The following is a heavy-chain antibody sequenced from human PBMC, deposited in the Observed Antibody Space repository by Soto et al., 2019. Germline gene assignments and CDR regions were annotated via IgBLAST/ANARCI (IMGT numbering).Heavy chain of an antibody. V-gene: IGHV1-2*02. CDR2: INPNSGGT. Sequence: QVQLVQSGAEVKKPGASVKVSCKASGYTFTGYYMHWVRQAPGQGLEWMGWINPNSGGTNSAQKFTGGVAMAREPSISTAYMELSRLRSDVPAVYYGASAIGGWLELADWGQGTLVTVSS. CDR1: GYTFTGYY. D-gene: IGHD2-21*01. J-gene: IGHJ4*02. CDR3: ASAIGGWLELAD.